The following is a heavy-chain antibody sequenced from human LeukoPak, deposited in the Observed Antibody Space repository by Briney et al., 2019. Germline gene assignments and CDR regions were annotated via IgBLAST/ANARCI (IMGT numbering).Heavy chain of an antibody. Sequence: GASVKVSCKASGGTFSSYAISWVRQAPGQGLEWMGRIIPILGIANYAQKFQGRVTITADKSTSTAYMELSSLRPEDTAVYYCARTKNWDIVVVPAAISDYWGQGTLVTVSS. D-gene: IGHD2-2*02. CDR2: IIPILGIA. V-gene: IGHV1-69*04. CDR3: ARTKNWDIVVVPAAISDY. J-gene: IGHJ4*02. CDR1: GGTFSSYA.